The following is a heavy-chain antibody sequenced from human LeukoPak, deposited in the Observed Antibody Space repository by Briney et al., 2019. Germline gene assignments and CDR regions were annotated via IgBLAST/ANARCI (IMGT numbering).Heavy chain of an antibody. Sequence: PETLSLTCTVSGGSISSRGYYWGWVRQPPGKGLEWIGSVYYSGGTYSNPSLKSRVTISVDTSTNQFSLKLSSVTAVDTAVYYCARGIPYSSGHGDFDYWGQGTLVTVSS. CDR2: VYYSGGT. J-gene: IGHJ4*02. CDR3: ARGIPYSSGHGDFDY. V-gene: IGHV4-39*01. CDR1: GGSISSRGYY. D-gene: IGHD6-19*01.